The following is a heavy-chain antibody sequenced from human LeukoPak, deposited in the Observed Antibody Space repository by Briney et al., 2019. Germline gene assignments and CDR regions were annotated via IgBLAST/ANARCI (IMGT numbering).Heavy chain of an antibody. CDR3: AKDIATKMWLRTDPSFDY. J-gene: IGHJ4*02. CDR1: VFIFSNHG. V-gene: IGHV3-30*02. D-gene: IGHD5-12*01. Sequence: GGSLRLSCAASVFIFSNHGMHWGRQAPGKGLEWVSFMRYDAVNAYYPESVKGRFHISRDNSKNTLYLQMNSLRVEDTAVYYCAKDIATKMWLRTDPSFDYWGQGTLVTVYS. CDR2: MRYDAVNA.